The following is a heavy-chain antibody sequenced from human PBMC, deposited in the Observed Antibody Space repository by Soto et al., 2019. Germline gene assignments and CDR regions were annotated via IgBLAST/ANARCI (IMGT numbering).Heavy chain of an antibody. CDR2: ISYDGSFV. V-gene: IGHV3-30*18. D-gene: IGHD1-1*01. CDR3: AKERGRNRNFAMDV. CDR1: GLTFSDYG. Sequence: GGSLRLSCVVSGLTFSDYGFHWARQAPGKGLDWVAAISYDGSFVYYADSVRGRFTISRDNSRNTLDLQMNTLRHEDTAVYYCAKERGRNRNFAMDVWGQGTSVTVSS. J-gene: IGHJ6*02.